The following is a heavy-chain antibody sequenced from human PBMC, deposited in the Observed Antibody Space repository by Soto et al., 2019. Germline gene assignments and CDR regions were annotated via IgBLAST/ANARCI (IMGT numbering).Heavy chain of an antibody. CDR3: ARDGTYYDFWSGYDY. Sequence: SETLSLTCTVSGGSVSSGSYYWSWIRQPPGKGLEWIGYIYYSGSTNYNPSLKSRVTISVDTSKNQFSLKLSSVTAADTAVYYCARDGTYYDFWSGYDYWGQGTLVTVSS. V-gene: IGHV4-61*01. J-gene: IGHJ4*02. D-gene: IGHD3-3*01. CDR1: GGSVSSGSYY. CDR2: IYYSGST.